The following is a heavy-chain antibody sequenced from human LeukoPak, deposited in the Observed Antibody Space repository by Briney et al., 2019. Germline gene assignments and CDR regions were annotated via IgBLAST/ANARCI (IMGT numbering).Heavy chain of an antibody. CDR1: GFTFSSYS. Sequence: AGGSLRLSCAASGFTFSSYSMNWVRQAPGEGLVWVSRIRSDGSDTRYAESVKGRFTISRDNAKNTLYLQMNSLRAEDTAVYYCARDWFHAIDYWGQGTLVTVSS. D-gene: IGHD2/OR15-2a*01. CDR3: ARDWFHAIDY. V-gene: IGHV3-74*01. J-gene: IGHJ4*02. CDR2: IRSDGSDT.